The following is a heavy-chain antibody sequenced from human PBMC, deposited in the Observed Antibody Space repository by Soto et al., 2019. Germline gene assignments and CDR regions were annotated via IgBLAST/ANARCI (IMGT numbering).Heavy chain of an antibody. CDR2: IYPGDSDT. D-gene: IGHD1-26*01. CDR3: ARLSSGWELPNWFDP. J-gene: IGHJ5*02. Sequence: GESLKISCKGSGYSFTSYWIGWVRQMPGKGLEWMGIIYPGDSDTRYSPSFQGQVTISADKSISTAYLQWSSLKASDTAMYYCARLSSGWELPNWFDPWGQGTLVTVSS. V-gene: IGHV5-51*01. CDR1: GYSFTSYW.